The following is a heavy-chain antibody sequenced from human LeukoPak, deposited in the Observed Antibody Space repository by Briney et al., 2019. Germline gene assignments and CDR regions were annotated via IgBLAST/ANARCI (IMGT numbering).Heavy chain of an antibody. J-gene: IGHJ4*02. D-gene: IGHD2-2*03. CDR3: ARGAVGYCTGSSCYLAGDY. V-gene: IGHV3-30-3*01. Sequence: GGSLRLSCAVSGFTFSSYAFHWVRQAPGKGLEWVSVMSYDGNKKYYADSVKGRFTISRDNSKNTLYMEMNSRRAEDTAVYYCARGAVGYCTGSSCYLAGDYWGQGTLVTVSS. CDR2: MSYDGNKK. CDR1: GFTFSSYA.